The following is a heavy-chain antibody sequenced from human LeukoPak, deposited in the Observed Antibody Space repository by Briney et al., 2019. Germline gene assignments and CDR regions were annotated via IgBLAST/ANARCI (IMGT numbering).Heavy chain of an antibody. D-gene: IGHD3-10*01. CDR3: ARGGIYYYGSGRRYYFDY. J-gene: IGHJ4*02. CDR2: INHSGST. V-gene: IGHV4-34*01. Sequence: SETLSLTCAVYGGAFSGYYWSWIRQPPGKGLEWIGEINHSGSTNSNPSLKSRVTISVDTSKNQFSLKLSSVTAADTAVYYCARGGIYYYGSGRRYYFDYWGQGTLSPSPQ. CDR1: GGAFSGYY.